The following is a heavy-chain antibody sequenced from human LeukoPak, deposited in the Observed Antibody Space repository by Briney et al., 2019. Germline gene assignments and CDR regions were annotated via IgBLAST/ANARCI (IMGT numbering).Heavy chain of an antibody. CDR1: GYTFTSYG. J-gene: IGHJ3*02. D-gene: IGHD3-22*01. CDR2: ISAYNGNT. Sequence: GASVKVSCKASGYTFTSYGISWVRQAPGQGREWMGWISAYNGNTNYAQKLQGRVTMTTDTSTSTAYMELRSLRSEDTAVYYCARRTHYYDSSGYYYEHAFDIWGQGTMVTVSS. V-gene: IGHV1-18*01. CDR3: ARRTHYYDSSGYYYEHAFDI.